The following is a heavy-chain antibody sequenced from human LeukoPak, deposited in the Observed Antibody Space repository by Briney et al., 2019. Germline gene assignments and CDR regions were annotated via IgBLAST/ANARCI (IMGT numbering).Heavy chain of an antibody. D-gene: IGHD3-10*01. CDR2: IYSGGST. V-gene: IGHV3-53*01. CDR3: ARVAGSGIELDY. J-gene: IGHJ4*02. CDR1: GFTVSSNY. Sequence: GGSLRLSCAASGFTVSSNYRSWVRQAPGKGLEWVSVIYSGGSTYYADSVKGRFTISRDNSKNTLYLQMNSLRAGDTAVYYCARVAGSGIELDYWGQRTLVTVSS.